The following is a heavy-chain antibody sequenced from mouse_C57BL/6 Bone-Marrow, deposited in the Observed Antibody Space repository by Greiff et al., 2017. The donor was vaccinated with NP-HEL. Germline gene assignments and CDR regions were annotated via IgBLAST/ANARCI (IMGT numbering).Heavy chain of an antibody. J-gene: IGHJ3*01. CDR3: AGDSNYPFAY. CDR1: GFTFSSYA. D-gene: IGHD2-5*01. Sequence: DVHLVESGGGLVKPGGSLKLSCAASGFTFSSYAMSWVRQTPEKRLEWVATISDGGSYTYYPDNVKGRFTISRDNAKNNLYLQMSHLKSEDTAMYYCAGDSNYPFAYWGQGTLVTVSA. V-gene: IGHV5-4*01. CDR2: ISDGGSYT.